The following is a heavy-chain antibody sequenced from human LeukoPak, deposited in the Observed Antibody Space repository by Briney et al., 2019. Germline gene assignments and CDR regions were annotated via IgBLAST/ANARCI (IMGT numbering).Heavy chain of an antibody. CDR2: ISGSGGST. CDR1: GFTFSGYA. CDR3: AKDRVGYYGSGSSRFDP. J-gene: IGHJ5*02. V-gene: IGHV3-23*01. Sequence: GGSLRLSCAASGFTFSGYAMSWVRQAPGKGLEWVSTISGSGGSTYYADSVKGRFTISRDNSKNTLYLQMNSLRAEDTAVYYCAKDRVGYYGSGSSRFDPWGQGTLVTVSS. D-gene: IGHD3-10*01.